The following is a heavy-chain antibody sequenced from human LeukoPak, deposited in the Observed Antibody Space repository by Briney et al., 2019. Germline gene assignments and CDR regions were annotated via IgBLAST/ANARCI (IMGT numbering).Heavy chain of an antibody. V-gene: IGHV3-7*01. CDR2: IKPDGEEK. D-gene: IGHD3-22*01. J-gene: IGHJ3*02. Sequence: PGGSLRLSCVASGFTFSDYWMSWVRQAPGKGLEWVANIKPDGEEKFYVDSVKGRFTISRDNAKNSLYLQMNSLRAEDTAVYYCARDLLYYDSSGAFDIWGQGTMVTVSS. CDR3: ARDLLYYDSSGAFDI. CDR1: GFTFSDYW.